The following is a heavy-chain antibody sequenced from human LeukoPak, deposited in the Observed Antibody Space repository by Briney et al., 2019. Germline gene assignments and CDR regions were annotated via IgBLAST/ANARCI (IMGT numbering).Heavy chain of an antibody. J-gene: IGHJ6*02. D-gene: IGHD6-13*01. CDR2: IIPILGIA. Sequence: SVKVSCKASGGTFSSYAISWVRQAPGQGLEWMGRIIPILGIANYAQKFQGRVTITADKSTSAAYMELSSLRSEDTAVYYCAKQPDLYSSSWPNYYYYGMDVWGQGTTVTVSS. V-gene: IGHV1-69*04. CDR1: GGTFSSYA. CDR3: AKQPDLYSSSWPNYYYYGMDV.